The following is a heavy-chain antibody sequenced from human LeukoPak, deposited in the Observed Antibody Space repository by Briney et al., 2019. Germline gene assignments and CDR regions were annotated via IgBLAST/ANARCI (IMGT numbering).Heavy chain of an antibody. J-gene: IGHJ4*02. Sequence: PGGSLSLFCGASGFTFSIYAMRCVRQAPGGGVEWVSHISDSGGSTYYADSVKGRFTISRDNLKIILYLQIKSLRADDTSVYYCAIEDRGRYSLDYWGQGALVTLSP. D-gene: IGHD3-10*01. CDR2: ISDSGGST. CDR1: GFTFSIYA. CDR3: AIEDRGRYSLDY. V-gene: IGHV3-23*01.